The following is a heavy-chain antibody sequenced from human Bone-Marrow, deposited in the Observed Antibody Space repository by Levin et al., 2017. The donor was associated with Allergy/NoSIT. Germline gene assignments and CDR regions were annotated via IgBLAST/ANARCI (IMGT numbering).Heavy chain of an antibody. CDR3: ARDVFAGSGHYQSYYYYSMDV. D-gene: IGHD3-3*01. J-gene: IGHJ6*03. V-gene: IGHV4-38-2*02. CDR1: GFSISRGYY. Sequence: SETLSLTCNVSGFSISRGYYWGWIRQPPGKGLEWIGSINHSGTTHFQPSLQSRVTISVDTSTNQFSLKVRSVTAADTAVYFCARDVFAGSGHYQSYYYYSMDVWGKGTTVTVSS. CDR2: INHSGTT.